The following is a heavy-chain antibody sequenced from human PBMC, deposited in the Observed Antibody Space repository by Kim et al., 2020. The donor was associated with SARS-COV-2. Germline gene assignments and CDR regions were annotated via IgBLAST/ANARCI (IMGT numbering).Heavy chain of an antibody. CDR3: ARDPSPRYGMDV. J-gene: IGHJ6*02. V-gene: IGHV3-33*01. Sequence: GGSLRLSCAASGFTFSSYGMHWVRQAPGKGLEWVAVIWYDGSNKYYADSVKGRFTISRDNSKNTLYLQMNSLGAEDTAVYYCARDPSPRYGMDVWGQGTTVTVSS. CDR2: IWYDGSNK. CDR1: GFTFSSYG.